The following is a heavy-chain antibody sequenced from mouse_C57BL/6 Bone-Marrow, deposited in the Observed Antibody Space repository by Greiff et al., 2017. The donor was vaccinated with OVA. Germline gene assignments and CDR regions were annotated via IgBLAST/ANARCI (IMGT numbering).Heavy chain of an antibody. Sequence: EVKLVESGGDLVKPGGSLKLSCAASGFTFSSYGMSWVRQTPDKRLEWVATISSGGSYTYYPDSVKGRFTISRDNAKNTLYLQMSRLKSEDTAMYYWASHYYGSSYYWGQGTTLTVSS. J-gene: IGHJ2*01. D-gene: IGHD1-1*01. CDR2: ISSGGSYT. V-gene: IGHV5-6*01. CDR3: ASHYYGSSYY. CDR1: GFTFSSYG.